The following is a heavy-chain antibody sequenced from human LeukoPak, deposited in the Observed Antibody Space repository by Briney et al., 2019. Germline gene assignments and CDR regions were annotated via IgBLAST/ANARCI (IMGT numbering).Heavy chain of an antibody. D-gene: IGHD1-7*01. CDR2: ISGSGSDI. V-gene: IGHV3-21*01. Sequence: GGSLRLSCAASGFTFSRYGMHWVRQTPGKGLEWVSAISGSGSDIYYTDSVKGRFTISRDNPKRSLYLQMNSLRAEDTAVYYCARRTFPNDAFDVWGQGTVVTVSS. CDR1: GFTFSRYG. J-gene: IGHJ3*01. CDR3: ARRTFPNDAFDV.